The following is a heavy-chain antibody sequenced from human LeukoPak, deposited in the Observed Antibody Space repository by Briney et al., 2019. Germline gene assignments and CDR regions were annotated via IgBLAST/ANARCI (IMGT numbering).Heavy chain of an antibody. V-gene: IGHV3-64*01. J-gene: IGHJ4*02. D-gene: IGHD6-6*01. CDR2: ISSNGGNT. CDR1: GFTFSSYA. Sequence: GGSLGLSCAASGFTFSSYAMHWVRQVPGKGLEYVSAISSNGGNTYYANSVKGRFTISRDNSKNTLYLQMGSLRGEDMAVYYSARGESEYSSSAGDYWGQGTLVTVSS. CDR3: ARGESEYSSSAGDY.